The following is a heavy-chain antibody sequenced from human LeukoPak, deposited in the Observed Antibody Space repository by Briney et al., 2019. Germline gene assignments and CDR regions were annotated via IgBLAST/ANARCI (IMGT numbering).Heavy chain of an antibody. Sequence: ASVKVSCKASGYTFTGYYMHWVRQAPGQGLEWMGRINPNSGGTNYAQKFQGRVTMTRDTSISTAYMELSRLRSDDTAVYYCARDQTRLRLGELSLSYWGQGTLVTVSS. D-gene: IGHD3-16*02. CDR1: GYTFTGYY. V-gene: IGHV1-2*06. CDR2: INPNSGGT. J-gene: IGHJ4*02. CDR3: ARDQTRLRLGELSLSY.